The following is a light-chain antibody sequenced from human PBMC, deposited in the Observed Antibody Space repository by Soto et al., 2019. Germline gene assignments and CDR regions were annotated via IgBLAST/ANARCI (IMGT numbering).Light chain of an antibody. CDR1: QGISSY. CDR3: QQSYSTLPLT. CDR2: AAS. V-gene: IGKV1-39*01. J-gene: IGKJ4*01. Sequence: DIQMTQSPSSLSASVGDRVTITCRASQGISSYLNWYQQKPGKAPNLLIYAASSLQSGVPSRFSGSGSGTDFTLTISSLQPEDFATYYCQQSYSTLPLTFGGGTKVEIK.